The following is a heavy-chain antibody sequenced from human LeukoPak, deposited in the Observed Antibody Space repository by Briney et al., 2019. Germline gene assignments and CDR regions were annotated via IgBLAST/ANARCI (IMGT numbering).Heavy chain of an antibody. Sequence: GESLKISRKVSGYSLNNYWIAWVRQMPGKGLEWMVIVFPADSDTRYSPSFQGQVTISADKSINTAYLQWSSLKDSDTATYYCARYDGRATADFWGQGTLVTVSS. CDR2: VFPADSDT. V-gene: IGHV5-51*01. CDR3: ARYDGRATADF. CDR1: GYSLNNYW. J-gene: IGHJ4*02. D-gene: IGHD1-26*01.